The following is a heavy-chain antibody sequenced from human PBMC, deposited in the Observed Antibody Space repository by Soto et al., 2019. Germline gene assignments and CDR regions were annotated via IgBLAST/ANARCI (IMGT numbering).Heavy chain of an antibody. D-gene: IGHD3-16*01. CDR2: ISKSGGT. J-gene: IGHJ4*02. CDR1: GGSINTGESF. CDR3: ARASRVITSGTTAYYFDH. V-gene: IGHV4-31*03. Sequence: QVHLQESGPGLVKPSQTLSLTCTVSGGSINTGESFWTWIRQQPGKGLEWIGYISKSGGTYDSPSLKSRVILSVDTSKNHFSLKLTSVTAADTAVYYCARASRVITSGTTAYYFDHWGQGTLVTVS.